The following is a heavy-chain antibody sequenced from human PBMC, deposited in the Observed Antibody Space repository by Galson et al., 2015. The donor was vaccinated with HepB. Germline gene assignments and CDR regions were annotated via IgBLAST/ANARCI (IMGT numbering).Heavy chain of an antibody. D-gene: IGHD6-19*01. CDR3: ARDSSGWYEYFQH. J-gene: IGHJ1*01. CDR2: ISAYNGNT. Sequence: SVKVSCRASGYTFTSYGISWVRQAPGQGLEWMGWISAYNGNTNYAQKLQGRVTMTTDTSTSTAYMELRSLRSDDTAVYYCARDSSGWYEYFQHWGQGTLVTVSS. V-gene: IGHV1-18*01. CDR1: GYTFTSYG.